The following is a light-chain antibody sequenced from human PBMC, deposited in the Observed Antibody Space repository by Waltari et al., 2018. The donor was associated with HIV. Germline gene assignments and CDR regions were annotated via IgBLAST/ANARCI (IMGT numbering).Light chain of an antibody. CDR1: SSNIGADYF. J-gene: IGLJ2*01. Sequence: QSVLTQPPSVSGAPGQRVTISCTGSSSNIGADYFVHWYQQLPGAAPNRLIYGDSHRPSGVPDRFSGSKSGTSASLAITGLQAEDEADYYCQSYDSSLSGPVVFGGGTKLTVL. CDR3: QSYDSSLSGPVV. CDR2: GDS. V-gene: IGLV1-40*01.